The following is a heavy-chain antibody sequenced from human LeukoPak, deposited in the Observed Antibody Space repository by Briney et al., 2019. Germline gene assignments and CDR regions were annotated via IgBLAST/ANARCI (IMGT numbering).Heavy chain of an antibody. D-gene: IGHD3-9*01. CDR1: GFTFSSYW. Sequence: GGSLRLSCAASGFTFSSYWMSWVRQAPGKGLEWVANIKQDGSEKYYVDSVKGRFTISRDNAKNSLYLQMNSLRAEDTAVYYCARDEDYDILTGSAPLDYWGQGTRVTVSS. CDR2: IKQDGSEK. J-gene: IGHJ4*02. CDR3: ARDEDYDILTGSAPLDY. V-gene: IGHV3-7*04.